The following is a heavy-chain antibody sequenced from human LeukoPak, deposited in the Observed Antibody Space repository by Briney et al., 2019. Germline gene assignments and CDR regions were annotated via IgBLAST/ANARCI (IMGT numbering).Heavy chain of an antibody. CDR1: GYTFTSYY. CDR2: INPSGGST. V-gene: IGHV1-46*01. J-gene: IGHJ6*03. CDR3: ARDLNYDILTGYYRTWIPPEYYYYYYMDV. D-gene: IGHD3-9*01. Sequence: ASVTVSCKASGYTFTSYYMHWVRQAPGQGLEWMGIINPSGGSTSYAQKFQGRVTMTRDMSTSTVYMELSSLRSEDTAVYYCARDLNYDILTGYYRTWIPPEYYYYYYMDVWGKGTTVTVSS.